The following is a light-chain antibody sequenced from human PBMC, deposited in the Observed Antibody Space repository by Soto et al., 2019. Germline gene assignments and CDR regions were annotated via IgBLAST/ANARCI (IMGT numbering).Light chain of an antibody. CDR1: QTISSW. V-gene: IGKV1-5*03. J-gene: IGKJ1*01. CDR2: KAS. CDR3: LHYNRYSEA. Sequence: DIQMTQSPSTLSGSVGDRVTITCRASQTISSWLAWYQQKPGKAPKLLIYKASTLKSGVPSRFSGSGSGTEFTLTISSLQPDDFATYYRLHYNRYSEAFGQGTKVELK.